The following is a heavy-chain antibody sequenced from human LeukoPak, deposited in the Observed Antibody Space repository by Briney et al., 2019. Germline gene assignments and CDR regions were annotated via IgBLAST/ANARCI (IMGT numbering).Heavy chain of an antibody. CDR2: IYTSGST. V-gene: IGHV4-4*07. D-gene: IGHD3-10*01. J-gene: IGHJ6*03. CDR3: ARVGPVDYYGSGSYYLGYMDV. CDR1: GGSISSYY. Sequence: SETLSLTCTVSGGSISSYYWSWIRQPAGKGLEWIGRIYTSGSTNYNPSLKSRVTMSVDTSKNQFSLKLSSVTAADTAVYYCARVGPVDYYGSGSYYLGYMDVWGKGTTVTVPS.